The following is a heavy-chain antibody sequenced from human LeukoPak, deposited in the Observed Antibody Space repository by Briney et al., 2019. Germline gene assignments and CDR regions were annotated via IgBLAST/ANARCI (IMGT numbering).Heavy chain of an antibody. CDR2: ISGSGNRI. V-gene: IGHV3-23*01. CDR3: AKVEEDRSLVGVIGTIES. CDR1: GFIFHSHA. D-gene: IGHD2-15*01. J-gene: IGHJ4*02. Sequence: PGGSLRLSCAASGFIFHSHAMTWVRQAPGKGLEWVSAISGSGNRIYYADSVKARFTITRDNSKNTLYLQLSGLGAEDTAMYYCAKVEEDRSLVGVIGTIESWGPGTLVTVSS.